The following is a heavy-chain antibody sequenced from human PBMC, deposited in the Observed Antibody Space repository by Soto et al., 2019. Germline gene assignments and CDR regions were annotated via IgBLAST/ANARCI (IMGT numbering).Heavy chain of an antibody. D-gene: IGHD1-26*01. Sequence: GASVKVSCKASGDTFTANYIHWVRQAPGQGFEWMGWINPKSGGTKYPQKFQGRVTMARDTSLSTVYMTLTRLTSDDTAVYYCARDMEKGGGSAGFDYWGQGTLVTVSS. V-gene: IGHV1-2*02. CDR3: ARDMEKGGGSAGFDY. CDR1: GDTFTANY. CDR2: INPKSGGT. J-gene: IGHJ4*02.